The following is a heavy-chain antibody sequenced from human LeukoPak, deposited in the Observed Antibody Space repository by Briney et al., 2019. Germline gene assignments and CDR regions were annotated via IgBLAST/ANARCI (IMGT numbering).Heavy chain of an antibody. CDR1: GGSFSGYY. V-gene: IGHV4-34*01. CDR2: INHSGST. J-gene: IGHJ6*02. Sequence: SETLSLTCAVYGGSFSGYYWSWIRQPPGKGLEWIGEINHSGSTNYNPSLKSRVTISVDTSKNQFSLKLSSVTAADTAVYYCARSPRGWWHTPYGMDAWGQGTTVTVSS. CDR3: ARSPRGWWHTPYGMDA. D-gene: IGHD2-15*01.